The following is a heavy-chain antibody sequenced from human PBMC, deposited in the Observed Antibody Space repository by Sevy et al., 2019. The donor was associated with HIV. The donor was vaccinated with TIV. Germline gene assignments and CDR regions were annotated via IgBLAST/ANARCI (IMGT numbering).Heavy chain of an antibody. CDR1: GFTFSNYG. V-gene: IGHV3-30*18. Sequence: GESLKISCAASGFTFSNYGVLWVRQAPGKGLEWVAFISDDGSNKYYEDSVKGRFTISRDNSKNTLFLQMNRLRAEDTAVYYCAKENIPHYYDSGSSNWGQGTLVTVST. J-gene: IGHJ1*01. CDR3: AKENIPHYYDSGSSN. CDR2: ISDDGSNK. D-gene: IGHD3-10*01.